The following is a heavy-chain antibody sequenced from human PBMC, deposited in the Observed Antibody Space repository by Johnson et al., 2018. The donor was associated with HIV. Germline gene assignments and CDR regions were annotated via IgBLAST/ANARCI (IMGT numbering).Heavy chain of an antibody. Sequence: QVQLVESGGGVVQPGRSLRLSCAASGFTFSSYAMHWVRQAPGKGLEWVAVISYDGSNKYYADSVKGRFTISRDNSKNTLYLQMGSLRVDDTAGYYCARGRDSGDSLHRRFRAFDIWGQGKMVTVSS. CDR2: ISYDGSNK. CDR1: GFTFSSYA. J-gene: IGHJ3*02. CDR3: ARGRDSGDSLHRRFRAFDI. D-gene: IGHD4-17*01. V-gene: IGHV3-30*14.